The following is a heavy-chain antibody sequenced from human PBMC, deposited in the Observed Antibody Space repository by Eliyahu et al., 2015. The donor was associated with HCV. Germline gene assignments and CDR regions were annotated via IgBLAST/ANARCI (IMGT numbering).Heavy chain of an antibody. CDR1: GFTFSNAW. J-gene: IGHJ4*02. Sequence: EVQLVESGGGLVKPGGSLRLSCTASGFTFSNAWMSWVRQAPGKGLEWVGRXXSKTEGEXTDYAPPVKGRFTISRDDSKTTVTXQMKXLKTEDTAVYYCSTGDWVAFEPAVWGQGMLVTVSP. CDR3: STGDWVAFEPAV. V-gene: IGHV3-15*01. CDR2: XXSKTEGEXT. D-gene: IGHD2-15*01.